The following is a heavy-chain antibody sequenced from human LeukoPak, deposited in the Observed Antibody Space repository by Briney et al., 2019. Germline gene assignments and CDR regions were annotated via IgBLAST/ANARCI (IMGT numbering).Heavy chain of an antibody. CDR3: ARDHRGQGGWHVYFDY. V-gene: IGHV3-21*01. Sequence: TGGSLRLSCAASGFTFSSYSMNWVRQAPGKGLEWVSSISSSSSYIYYADSVKGRFTISRDNAKNSLYLQMNSLRAEDTAVYYCARDHRGQGGWHVYFDYWGQGTLVTVSS. J-gene: IGHJ4*02. CDR1: GFTFSSYS. CDR2: ISSSSSYI. D-gene: IGHD6-19*01.